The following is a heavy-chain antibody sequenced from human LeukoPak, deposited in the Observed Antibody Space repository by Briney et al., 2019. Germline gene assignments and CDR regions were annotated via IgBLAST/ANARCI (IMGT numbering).Heavy chain of an antibody. Sequence: PGGSLRLSCAASGFTFSDFWMSWVRQTPEKGLEWVANIKKDGSEKSYADSVKGRFTISRDNAKNSLYLQMSSLRAEDTAIYYCARYYYGSRTSFDPWGQGTRVTVSS. V-gene: IGHV3-7*01. CDR1: GFTFSDFW. CDR2: IKKDGSEK. CDR3: ARYYYGSRTSFDP. D-gene: IGHD3-10*01. J-gene: IGHJ5*02.